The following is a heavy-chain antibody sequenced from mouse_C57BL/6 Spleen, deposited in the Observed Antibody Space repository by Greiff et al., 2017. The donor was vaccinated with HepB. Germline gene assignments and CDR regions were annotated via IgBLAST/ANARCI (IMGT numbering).Heavy chain of an antibody. Sequence: QVQLKESGAELVKPGASVKISCKASGYAFSSYWMNWVKQRPGKGLEWIGQIYPGDGDTNYNGKFKGKATLTADKSSSTAYMQLSSLTSEDSAVYFCATYDGYSYYAMDYWGQGTSVTVSS. J-gene: IGHJ4*01. CDR2: IYPGDGDT. CDR1: GYAFSSYW. V-gene: IGHV1-80*01. CDR3: ATYDGYSYYAMDY. D-gene: IGHD2-3*01.